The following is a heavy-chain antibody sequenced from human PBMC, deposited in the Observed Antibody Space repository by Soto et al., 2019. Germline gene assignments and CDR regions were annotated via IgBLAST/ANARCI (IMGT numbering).Heavy chain of an antibody. CDR3: EKGPWTLYCRGTSVLPLAF. D-gene: IGHD2-2*01. V-gene: IGHV3-9*01. Sequence: GGLLRLSCAASGFTFDAYAMHWVRQAPGKGLEWVSGISWNSGSIGYADSVKGRFTISRDNAKNSLYLQMNSLRAEDTALYYCEKGPWTLYCRGTSVLPLAFWGQGTLVPVSS. J-gene: IGHJ4*02. CDR1: GFTFDAYA. CDR2: ISWNSGSI.